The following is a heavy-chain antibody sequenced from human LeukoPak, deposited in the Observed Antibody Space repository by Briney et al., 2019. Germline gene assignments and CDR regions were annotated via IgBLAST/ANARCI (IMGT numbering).Heavy chain of an antibody. CDR2: IHYSGYT. J-gene: IGHJ4*02. CDR3: SSVTAADTAMYYCARTHTSPYYFDF. D-gene: IGHD2/OR15-2a*01. CDR1: GGSISSYY. Sequence: SETLSLTCSVSGGSISSYYWSWIRQPPGKGLEWIGYIHYSGYTNYSPSLKSRVSISVDSSKNQFSLNLTSDSSKSQFSLKLSSVTAADTAMYYCARTHTSPYYFDFWGQGTLVTVSS. V-gene: IGHV4-59*01.